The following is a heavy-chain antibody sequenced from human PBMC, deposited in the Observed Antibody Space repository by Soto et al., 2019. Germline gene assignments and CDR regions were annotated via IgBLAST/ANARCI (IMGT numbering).Heavy chain of an antibody. V-gene: IGHV1-69*02. CDR2: IIPILGIA. J-gene: IGHJ6*02. CDR1: GGTFSSYS. Sequence: QVQLVQSGAEVKKPGSSVKVSCKASGGTFSSYSISWVRQAPGQGLEWMGRIIPILGIANYAQKFEGRVTITPDKSTSTAYRELSSLRSEDTAMYYCAGSSLDGMDVWGQGTTVTVSS. CDR3: AGSSLDGMDV. D-gene: IGHD2-2*01.